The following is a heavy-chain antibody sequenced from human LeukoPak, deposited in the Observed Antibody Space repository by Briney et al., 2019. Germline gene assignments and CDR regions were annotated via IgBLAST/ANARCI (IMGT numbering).Heavy chain of an antibody. CDR2: INHSGST. J-gene: IGHJ4*02. Sequence: SETLSLTCAVYGGSFSGYYWSWIRQPPGKGLEWIGEINHSGSTNYNPSLKSRVTISVDTSKDQFSLKLSSVTPADTAVYYCARGPRRYCSGGSCYSPFDYWGQGTRVTVSS. V-gene: IGHV4-34*01. D-gene: IGHD2-15*01. CDR1: GGSFSGYY. CDR3: ARGPRRYCSGGSCYSPFDY.